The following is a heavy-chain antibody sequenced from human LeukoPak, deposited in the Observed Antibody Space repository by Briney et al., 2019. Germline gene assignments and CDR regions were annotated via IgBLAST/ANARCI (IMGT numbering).Heavy chain of an antibody. CDR3: AQSFYSYHSSGYSKAYS. D-gene: IGHD3-22*01. J-gene: IGHJ4*02. Sequence: PGGSLRLAWAASGFTVSSDAMGWVRQARGKGLEWVSATMGGGGSTYSAHAPKGRFTTSRDNPKNTLYLQMNSLRAEDTAVYYSAQSFYSYHSSGYSKAYSWGQGTLVTVSS. CDR1: GFTVSSDA. CDR2: TMGGGGST. V-gene: IGHV3-23*01.